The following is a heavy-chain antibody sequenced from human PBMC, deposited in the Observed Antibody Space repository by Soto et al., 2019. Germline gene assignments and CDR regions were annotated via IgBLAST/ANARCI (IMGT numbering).Heavy chain of an antibody. CDR2: IYYSGST. V-gene: IGHV4-39*01. J-gene: IGHJ4*02. D-gene: IGHD3-22*01. Sequence: SETLSLTCTVSGGSTSSSSYYWGWIRQPPGKGLEWIGSIYYSGSTYYNPSLKSRVTISVDTSKNQFSLKLSSVTAADTAVYYCARIYYYDSSGYDYWGQGTLVTVSS. CDR3: ARIYYYDSSGYDY. CDR1: GGSTSSSSYY.